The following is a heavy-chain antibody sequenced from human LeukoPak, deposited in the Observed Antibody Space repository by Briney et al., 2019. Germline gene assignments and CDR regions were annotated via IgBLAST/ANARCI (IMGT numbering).Heavy chain of an antibody. V-gene: IGHV3-21*04. D-gene: IGHD6-6*01. J-gene: IGHJ3*02. CDR1: GFTLSSYS. Sequence: PGGSLRLSCSASGFTLSSYSMNWVRQAPGKGLEWVASISGSGDDIYHADSLKGRFTISRDNSKNTLYLQMNSLKVEDTAVYYCAKNRWAARIIIDAFDIWGQGTMVTVSS. CDR3: AKNRWAARIIIDAFDI. CDR2: ISGSGDDI.